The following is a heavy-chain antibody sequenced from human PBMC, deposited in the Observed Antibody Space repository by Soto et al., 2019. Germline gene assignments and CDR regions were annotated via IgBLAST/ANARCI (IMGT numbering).Heavy chain of an antibody. V-gene: IGHV3-74*03. D-gene: IGHD3-22*01. Sequence: EVQLVESGGGLVQPGGSLRLSGAASGFSFSSYWMHWVRQVPGKGLVWVSRMNSDGSTTTYADSVKGRFTISRDNAKNTLYLQMNSLRAEDTADYYYARDYYYSSGYTFGYWGQGTLVTVSS. CDR2: MNSDGSTT. CDR3: ARDYYYSSGYTFGY. J-gene: IGHJ4*02. CDR1: GFSFSSYW.